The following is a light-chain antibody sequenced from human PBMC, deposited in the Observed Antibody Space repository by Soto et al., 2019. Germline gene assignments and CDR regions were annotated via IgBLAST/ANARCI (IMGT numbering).Light chain of an antibody. Sequence: IPLTQSPSSLSASVGDRVTVTCRASQSINIYLNWYQQKPGKAPTLLIYAASSLQSGVPSRFSGGGSRTDFTLTTSSLQPEDFATYYCQQSYRSPYTFGQGTKMDI. CDR1: QSINIY. J-gene: IGKJ2*01. CDR3: QQSYRSPYT. V-gene: IGKV1-39*01. CDR2: AAS.